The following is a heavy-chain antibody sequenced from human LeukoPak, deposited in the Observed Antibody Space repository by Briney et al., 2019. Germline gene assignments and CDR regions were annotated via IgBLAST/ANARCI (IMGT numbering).Heavy chain of an antibody. CDR1: GYSISSGYY. CDR2: IYHSGST. V-gene: IGHV4-38-2*02. CDR3: ARGYNDFWSGYYGGFIWFDP. Sequence: SETLSLTCTVSGYSISSGYYWGWIRPPPGKGLEWIGSIYHSGSTNYNPSLKSRVTISVDTSKNQFSLKLSSVTAADTAVYYCARGYNDFWSGYYGGFIWFDPWGQGTLVTVSS. J-gene: IGHJ5*02. D-gene: IGHD3-3*01.